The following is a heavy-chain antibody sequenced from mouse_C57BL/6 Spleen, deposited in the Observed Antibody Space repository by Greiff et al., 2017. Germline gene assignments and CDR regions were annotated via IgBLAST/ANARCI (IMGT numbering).Heavy chain of an antibody. J-gene: IGHJ2*01. CDR2: IYPRDGST. CDR3: ARPLTAQAHYFDY. V-gene: IGHV1-78*01. CDR1: GYTFPDHT. Sequence: VQLQQSDAELVKPGASVKISCKVSGYTFPDHTIHWMKQRPEQGLEWIGYIYPRDGSTKYNEKFKGKATLTADKSSSTAYMQLNSLTSEDSAVYFCARPLTAQAHYFDYWGQGTTLTGSS. D-gene: IGHD3-2*02.